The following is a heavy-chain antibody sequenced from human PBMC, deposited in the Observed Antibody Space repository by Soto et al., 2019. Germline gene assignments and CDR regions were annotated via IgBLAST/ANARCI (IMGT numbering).Heavy chain of an antibody. CDR2: ISSNDEK. CDR3: ARTMQGEDYRRASFDY. J-gene: IGHJ4*02. CDR1: GFSLTTARMG. Sequence: GPTLVNPTETLTLTCTVSGFSLTTARMGVSWIRQPPGKALEWLAHISSNDEKSYRITLMTRLTISKDTSKSQVVLTVTNVDAEDTATYYCARTMQGEDYRRASFDYRCPGNQVTVTS. V-gene: IGHV2-26*01. D-gene: IGHD3-10*01.